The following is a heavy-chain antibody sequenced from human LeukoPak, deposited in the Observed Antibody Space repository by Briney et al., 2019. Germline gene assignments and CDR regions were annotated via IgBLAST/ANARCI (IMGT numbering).Heavy chain of an antibody. CDR2: IYNSGTT. D-gene: IGHD6-19*01. Sequence: PSETLSLTCTVSGGSISNEGDYWSWIRQPAGKGLEWIGRIYNSGTTNYNPSVKSRISMSVDTSENQFSLNLRPVTAADTAVYYCAREGTLGSGWYDYWGQGTLVTVSS. CDR1: GGSISNEGDY. J-gene: IGHJ4*02. CDR3: AREGTLGSGWYDY. V-gene: IGHV4-61*02.